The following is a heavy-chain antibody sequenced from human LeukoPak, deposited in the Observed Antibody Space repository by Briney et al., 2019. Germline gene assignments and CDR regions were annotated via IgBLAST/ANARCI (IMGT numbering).Heavy chain of an antibody. CDR1: GGTFTSYA. CDR2: ITPIFGTA. J-gene: IGHJ5*02. Sequence: GASVKVSCKASGGTFTSYAISWVRQAPGQGLEWMGGITPIFGTANYAQKFQGRVTITTDGSTSTAYMELSSLRSEDTAVYYCARGVSLWFGEFPAWFDPWGQGTLVTVSS. V-gene: IGHV1-69*05. D-gene: IGHD3-10*01. CDR3: ARGVSLWFGEFPAWFDP.